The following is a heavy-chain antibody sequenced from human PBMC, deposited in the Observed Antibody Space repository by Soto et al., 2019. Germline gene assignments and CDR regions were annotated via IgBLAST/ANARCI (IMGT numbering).Heavy chain of an antibody. CDR2: ISAYNGNT. Sequence: ASVKVSCKASGYTFTSYGISWVRQAPGQGLEWMGWISAYNGNTNYAQKLQGRVTMTTDTSTSTAYMELRSLRSDDTAVYYCARNSYSSGWYATTNFDYWGQGTLVTVSS. J-gene: IGHJ4*02. V-gene: IGHV1-18*01. CDR1: GYTFTSYG. CDR3: ARNSYSSGWYATTNFDY. D-gene: IGHD6-19*01.